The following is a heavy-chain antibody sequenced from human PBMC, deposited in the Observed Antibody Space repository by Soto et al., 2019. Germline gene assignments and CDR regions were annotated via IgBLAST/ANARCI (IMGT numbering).Heavy chain of an antibody. CDR2: ISGSGGST. Sequence: EVQLLESGGGLVQPGGSLRLSCAASGFTFSSYAMSWVRQAPGKGLEWVSAISGSGGSTYYADSVKARFTISRDNSKNTLYLQMNSLRAEDTDVYYCGHSLGTTVTTPVHWGQGTLVTVSS. CDR1: GFTFSSYA. CDR3: GHSLGTTVTTPVH. D-gene: IGHD4-17*01. J-gene: IGHJ4*02. V-gene: IGHV3-23*01.